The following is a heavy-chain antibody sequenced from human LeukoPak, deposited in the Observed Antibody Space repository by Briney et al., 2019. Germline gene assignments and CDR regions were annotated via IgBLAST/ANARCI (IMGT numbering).Heavy chain of an antibody. CDR2: ISSSGSTI. J-gene: IGHJ4*02. CDR3: ARGINYYGSGSPSHYFDY. CDR1: GFTFSDYY. V-gene: IGHV3-11*04. D-gene: IGHD3-10*01. Sequence: KAGGSLRLSCAASGFTFSDYYMSWIRQAPGKGLEWVSYISSSGSTIYYADSVKGRFTISRDNAKNSLYLQMNSLRAEDTAVYYCARGINYYGSGSPSHYFDYWGQGTLVTVSS.